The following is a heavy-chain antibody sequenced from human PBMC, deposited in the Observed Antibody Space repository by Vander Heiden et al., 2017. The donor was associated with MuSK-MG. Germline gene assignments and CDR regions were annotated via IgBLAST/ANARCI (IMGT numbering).Heavy chain of an antibody. Sequence: QLQLQESGPGLVKPSETLSLTCTVSGGSISSSSYYWGWIRQPPGKGLEWIGSIYYSGSNYYNPSLKSRVTISVDTSKNQFSLKLSSVTAADAAVYYCARDLPYSSGWLGYWGQGTLVTVSS. CDR2: IYYSGSN. V-gene: IGHV4-39*07. CDR1: GGSISSSSYY. CDR3: ARDLPYSSGWLGY. J-gene: IGHJ4*02. D-gene: IGHD6-19*01.